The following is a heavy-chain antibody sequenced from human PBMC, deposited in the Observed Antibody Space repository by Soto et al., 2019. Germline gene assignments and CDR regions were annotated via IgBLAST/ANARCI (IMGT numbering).Heavy chain of an antibody. CDR2: IYYSGTT. Sequence: SWIRQHPGKGLEWIGYIYYSGTTDYAAPVKGRFTISRDDSKNTLYLQMNSLKTEDTAVYYCTTGTTGRLYYYYYMDVWGKGTTVTVSS. D-gene: IGHD1-7*01. V-gene: IGHV3-15*01. J-gene: IGHJ6*03. CDR3: TTGTTGRLYYYYYMDV.